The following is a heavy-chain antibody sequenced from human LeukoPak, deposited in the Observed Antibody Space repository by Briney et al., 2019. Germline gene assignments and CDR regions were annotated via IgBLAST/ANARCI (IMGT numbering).Heavy chain of an antibody. CDR2: IYPGDSDT. CDR1: GYSFTSYW. CDR3: ARIYDSSGYPTQLDY. Sequence: ESPEISCKGSGYSFTSYWIGWVPQMPGKGLEWMGIIYPGDSDTRYSPSFQGQVTISADKSISTAYLQWSSLKASDTAMYYCARIYDSSGYPTQLDYWGQGALVSASS. D-gene: IGHD3-22*01. V-gene: IGHV5-51*01. J-gene: IGHJ4*02.